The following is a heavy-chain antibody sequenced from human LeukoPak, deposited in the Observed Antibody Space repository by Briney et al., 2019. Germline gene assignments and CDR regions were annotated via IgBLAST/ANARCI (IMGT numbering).Heavy chain of an antibody. Sequence: PSETLSLTCTVSGGSISSYYWSWIRQPPGKGLEWIGYIYYSGSTNYNPSLNSRVTITVDTSKNQFSLQLSSVTAADTTVYYCARSHIVAVTGFAFDIWGQGTLVTVSS. CDR3: ARSHIVAVTGFAFDI. J-gene: IGHJ3*02. CDR1: GGSISSYY. V-gene: IGHV4-59*08. CDR2: IYYSGST. D-gene: IGHD2-21*02.